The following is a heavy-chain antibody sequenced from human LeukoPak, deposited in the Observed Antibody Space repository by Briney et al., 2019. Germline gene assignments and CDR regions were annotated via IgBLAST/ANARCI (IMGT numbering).Heavy chain of an antibody. V-gene: IGHV3-23*01. CDR2: VSGSGSST. Sequence: PGGSLRLSCAASGFTFSSYAMSWVRQAPGKGLQWVSSVSGSGSSTYYADSVKGRFTISRDNSKNTLYLQMNNMRTEDTAVYYCAKDRAYSGSPRAFDYWAQGTLVTVSS. D-gene: IGHD1-26*01. J-gene: IGHJ4*02. CDR1: GFTFSSYA. CDR3: AKDRAYSGSPRAFDY.